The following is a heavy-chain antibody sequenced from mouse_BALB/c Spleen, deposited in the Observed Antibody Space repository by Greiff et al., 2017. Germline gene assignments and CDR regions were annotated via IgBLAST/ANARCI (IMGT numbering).Heavy chain of an antibody. V-gene: IGHV1-54*01. J-gene: IGHJ4*01. CDR1: GYAFTNYL. CDR3: ARCYYRYDEDYAMDY. D-gene: IGHD2-14*01. CDR2: INPGSGGT. Sequence: VQLQQSGAELVRPGTSVKVSCKASGYAFTNYLIEWVKQRPGQGLEWIGVINPGSGGTNYNEKFKGKATLTADKSSSTAYMQLSSLTSDDSAVYFCARCYYRYDEDYAMDYWGQGTSVTVSS.